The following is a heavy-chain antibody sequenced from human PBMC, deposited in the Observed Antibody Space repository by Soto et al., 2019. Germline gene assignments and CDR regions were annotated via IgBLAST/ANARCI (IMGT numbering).Heavy chain of an antibody. CDR3: ARRTCTNGVCYGALDY. V-gene: IGHV4-59*08. D-gene: IGHD2-8*01. CDR1: GGSIRSYY. J-gene: IGHJ4*02. CDR2: ISYTGST. Sequence: QVQLQESGPGLVKPSETLSLTCTVSGGSIRSYYWSWIRQPPGKGLEWIGYISYTGSTNYNPSLQSRVTISVDTSKNQLSLRLSSVTAADTAVYYCARRTCTNGVCYGALDYWGQGTLVAVSS.